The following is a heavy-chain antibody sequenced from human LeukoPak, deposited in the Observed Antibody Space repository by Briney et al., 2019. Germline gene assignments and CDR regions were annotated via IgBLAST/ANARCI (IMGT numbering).Heavy chain of an antibody. Sequence: ASVKVSCKVSGYTLTELSMHWVRQAPGKGREWMGGFDPEDGETIYAQKFQGRVTMTEDTSTDTAYMELSSLRSEDTAVGYCATVRGYSYGPHAFDIWGQGTMVTVSS. CDR3: ATVRGYSYGPHAFDI. CDR1: GYTLTELS. J-gene: IGHJ3*02. D-gene: IGHD5-18*01. V-gene: IGHV1-24*01. CDR2: FDPEDGET.